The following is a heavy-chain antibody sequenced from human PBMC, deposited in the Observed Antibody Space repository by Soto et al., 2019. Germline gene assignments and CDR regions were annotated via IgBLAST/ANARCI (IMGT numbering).Heavy chain of an antibody. CDR2: IWDDGRRK. CDR3: ATWQVSLNFHY. CDR1: GFTFHLYC. Sequence: XGSLCLSCAASGFTFHLYCMHWVRQAPGKGLEWVAAIWDDGRRKDYADSVKDRLFISRDNSKNTLYLQLDSLRPEDTAVYYCATWQVSLNFHYWGQGTLVTVSS. J-gene: IGHJ4*02. V-gene: IGHV3-33*01.